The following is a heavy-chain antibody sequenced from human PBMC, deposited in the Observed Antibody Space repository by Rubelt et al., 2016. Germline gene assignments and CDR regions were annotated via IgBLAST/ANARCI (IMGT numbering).Heavy chain of an antibody. V-gene: IGHV3-23*01. CDR3: AKAGYTSGWFNWFDP. CDR2: ISGTGDDS. D-gene: IGHD6-19*01. Sequence: GQGLEWVSSISGTGDDSYYADSVRGRLTISRDNSKSTLYLQMNSLRAEDTAVYYCAKAGYTSGWFNWFDPWGQGTLVTVSS. J-gene: IGHJ5*02.